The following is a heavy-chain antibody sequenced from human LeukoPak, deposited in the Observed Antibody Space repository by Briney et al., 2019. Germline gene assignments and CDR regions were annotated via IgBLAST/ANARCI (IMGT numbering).Heavy chain of an antibody. CDR1: GFTFSSYW. CDR3: ARAFGYSSGWYDY. V-gene: IGHV3-74*01. D-gene: IGHD6-19*01. CDR2: INSDGSST. J-gene: IGHJ4*02. Sequence: GGSLRLSCAASGFTFSSYWMHWVRQAPGKGLVWVSRINSDGSSTSYADSVKGRFTIYRDNAKNTLYLQMNSLRAEDTAVYYCARAFGYSSGWYDYWGQGTLVTVSS.